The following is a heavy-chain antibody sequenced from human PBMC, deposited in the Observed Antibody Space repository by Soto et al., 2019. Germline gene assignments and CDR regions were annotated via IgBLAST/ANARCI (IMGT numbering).Heavy chain of an antibody. Sequence: QVQLVQSGAEVKKPGSSVKVTCKASGGTFSSLGFNWVRQAPGQGLEWMGGIIPLFGTANYAEKFQGRVTISADEGTSTASMELIGLRSEDTAIYYCARARSMDGYNSRSFDYWGQGTLLTVS. CDR3: ARARSMDGYNSRSFDY. D-gene: IGHD5-12*01. CDR2: IIPLFGTA. V-gene: IGHV1-69*01. CDR1: GGTFSSLG. J-gene: IGHJ4*02.